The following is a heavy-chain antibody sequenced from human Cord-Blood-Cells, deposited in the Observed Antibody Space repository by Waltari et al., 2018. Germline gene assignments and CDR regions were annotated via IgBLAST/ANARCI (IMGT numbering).Heavy chain of an antibody. Sequence: QLQLQESGPGLVKPSETLSLTCTVSGGSISSSSYYWGWIRQPPGKGLEWIGSISYSGSTYYNPSLKSRVTISVDTSKNQFSLKLSSVTAADTAVYYCARYGSGSYSSDYWGQGTLVTVSS. D-gene: IGHD3-10*01. CDR2: ISYSGST. J-gene: IGHJ4*02. V-gene: IGHV4-39*01. CDR1: GGSISSSSYY. CDR3: ARYGSGSYSSDY.